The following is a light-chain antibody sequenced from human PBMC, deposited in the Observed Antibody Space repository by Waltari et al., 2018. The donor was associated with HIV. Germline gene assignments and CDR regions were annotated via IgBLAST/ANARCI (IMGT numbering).Light chain of an antibody. CDR3: QNYNNVPRT. CDR1: QVISNS. Sequence: DIQMTQSPSSLSASVGDRVTITCRASQVISNSLAWYQQKPGKVPQLLIYAASTLQSGVPSRFSGFGSGTNFTLAITSVRPGDVVTYFCQNYNNVPRTFGQGTKVEIK. V-gene: IGKV1-27*01. J-gene: IGKJ1*01. CDR2: AAS.